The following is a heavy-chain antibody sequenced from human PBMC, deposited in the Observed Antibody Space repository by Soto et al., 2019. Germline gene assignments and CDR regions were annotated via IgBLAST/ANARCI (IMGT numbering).Heavy chain of an antibody. Sequence: QVQLVESGGGMVQPGRSLRLSCAASGFTFSSYAMHWVRQAPGKGLEWVAVISYDGSNKYYADSVKGRFTISRDNSKNTRYLQMNSLRAEATAVYYCARTHCTNGLCDLDYWGQGTLVTVSA. J-gene: IGHJ4*02. D-gene: IGHD2-8*01. CDR1: GFTFSSYA. CDR3: ARTHCTNGLCDLDY. V-gene: IGHV3-30-3*01. CDR2: ISYDGSNK.